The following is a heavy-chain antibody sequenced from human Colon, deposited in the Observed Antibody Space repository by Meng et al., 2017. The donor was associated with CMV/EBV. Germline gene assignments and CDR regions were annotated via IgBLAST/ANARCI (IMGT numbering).Heavy chain of an antibody. CDR2: SGSKYNSYTT. V-gene: IGHV3-72*01. J-gene: IGHJ4*02. D-gene: IGHD3-10*01. Sequence: SGFIFSDSYLGWFRRAPGKGLEWVGRSGSKYNSYTTEYAASVKGRFTISRDAPRNSLYLQMNSLKIEDTAVYFCARDGGQWSSDYWGQGALVTVSS. CDR1: GFIFSDSY. CDR3: ARDGGQWSSDY.